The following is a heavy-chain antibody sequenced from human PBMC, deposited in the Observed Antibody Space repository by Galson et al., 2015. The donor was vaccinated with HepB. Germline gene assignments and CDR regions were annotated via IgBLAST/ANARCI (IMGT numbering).Heavy chain of an antibody. J-gene: IGHJ4*02. CDR2: ISGYDGNV. Sequence: SVKVSCKASGYILSRYSISWLRQAPGQGLEWMGWISGYDGNVNYAQKFQGRLTMTTDTSTTTAHMELRSLRSDDSAVYYCARGGLATIGGPTFDYWGQGTLVTVSS. V-gene: IGHV1-18*01. CDR1: GYILSRYS. CDR3: ARGGLATIGGPTFDY. D-gene: IGHD5-24*01.